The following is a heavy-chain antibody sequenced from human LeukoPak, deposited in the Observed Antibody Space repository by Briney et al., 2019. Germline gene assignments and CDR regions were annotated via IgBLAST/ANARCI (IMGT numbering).Heavy chain of an antibody. CDR2: IYHSGST. CDR1: GGSISSSNW. J-gene: IGHJ4*02. V-gene: IGHV4-4*02. D-gene: IGHD4-17*01. Sequence: SGTLSLTCAVSGGSISSSNWWNWVRQPPGKGLEWIGEIYHSGSTNYNPSLKSRVTMSVDKSKNQFSLKLSSVTAADTAVYYCARGTYLTVTTEYFLQYWGQGTLVTVSS. CDR3: ARGTYLTVTTEYFLQY.